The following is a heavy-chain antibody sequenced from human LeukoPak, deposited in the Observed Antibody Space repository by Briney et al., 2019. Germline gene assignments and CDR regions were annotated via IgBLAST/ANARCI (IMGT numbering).Heavy chain of an antibody. D-gene: IGHD3-22*01. CDR3: ANDGFDYHDTSGYSYFHY. Sequence: GRSLRLSCAVSGFSFSTCAMYWVRQAPGKGLEWVALIPHNGSNEYYADSVKGRFTISRDNSKNTLYLQMNSLRAQGTAGYYCANDGFDYHDTSGYSYFHYWGQGTLVTVSS. CDR1: GFSFSTCA. CDR2: IPHNGSNE. V-gene: IGHV3-30-3*02. J-gene: IGHJ4*02.